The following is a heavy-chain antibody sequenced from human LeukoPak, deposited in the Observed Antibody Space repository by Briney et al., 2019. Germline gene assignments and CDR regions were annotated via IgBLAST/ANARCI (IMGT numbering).Heavy chain of an antibody. D-gene: IGHD4-17*01. CDR1: GFTFSSYW. J-gene: IGHJ4*02. Sequence: GGSLRLSCAASGFTFSSYWMSWVRQAPGKGLEWVANIKQDGSEKYYVDSVKGRFTISRDNAKNSLYLQMNSLRAEDTAVYYCASLRGYGDYVSLYYFDYWGQGTLVTVSS. CDR3: ASLRGYGDYVSLYYFDY. CDR2: IKQDGSEK. V-gene: IGHV3-7*01.